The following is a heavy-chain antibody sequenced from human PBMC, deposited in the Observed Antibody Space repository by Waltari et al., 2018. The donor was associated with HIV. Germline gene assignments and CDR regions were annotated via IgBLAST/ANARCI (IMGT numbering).Heavy chain of an antibody. J-gene: IGHJ6*02. D-gene: IGHD3-22*01. CDR1: GGSFSGYY. V-gene: IGHV4-34*01. CDR2: MNHSGST. CDR3: AEYYDSSGGAMDV. Sequence: QVQLQQSGAGLLKPSETLSLTCAVSGGSFSGYYCIWIRQPPGKGLGWIGEMNHSGSTSYNPSLKSRVTISVDTCKNQFSLKLSSVTAADTAVYYCAEYYDSSGGAMDVWGQGTTVTVSS.